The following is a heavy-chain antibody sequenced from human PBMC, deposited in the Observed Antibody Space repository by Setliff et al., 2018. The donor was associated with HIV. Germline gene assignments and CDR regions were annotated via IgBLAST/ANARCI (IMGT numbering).Heavy chain of an antibody. J-gene: IGHJ4*02. CDR1: GYSMTSDYQ. Sequence: KPSETLSLTCTVSGYSMTSDYQWGWIRQPPGKGLEWIGSIYHSGTTYYNPSLKSRVTISVDTSKNQFSLKLISVTAADTAVFYCVRVDYGDYDFDYWGQGTLVTVS. CDR2: IYHSGTT. D-gene: IGHD4-17*01. V-gene: IGHV4-38-2*02. CDR3: VRVDYGDYDFDY.